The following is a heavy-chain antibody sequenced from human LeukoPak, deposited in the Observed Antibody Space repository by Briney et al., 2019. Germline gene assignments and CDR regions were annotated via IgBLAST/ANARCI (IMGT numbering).Heavy chain of an antibody. CDR3: ARDQVQDCSSTSCYKGRYYYYMDV. CDR2: INPSGGST. CDR1: GYTFTSYY. V-gene: IGHV1-46*01. D-gene: IGHD2-2*02. Sequence: ASVKVSCEASGYTFTSYYMHWVRQAPGQGLEWMGIINPSGGSTSCAQKFQGRVTMTRDMSTSTVYMELSSMRSEDTAVYYCARDQVQDCSSTSCYKGRYYYYMDVWGKGTTVTVSS. J-gene: IGHJ6*03.